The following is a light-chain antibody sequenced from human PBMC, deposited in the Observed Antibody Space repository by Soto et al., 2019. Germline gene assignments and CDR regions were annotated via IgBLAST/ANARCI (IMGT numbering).Light chain of an antibody. V-gene: IGKV3-20*01. CDR1: GNVTANF. Sequence: EIVMSQSPATLSVSPGERATLSCSASGNVTANFVAWYQHKPGRAPSLLIYGASKRATGISGRFSGSGSGTDFTLTISRLEPGDFAMFYCQQYRSSPLTFGRGTKVDI. J-gene: IGKJ4*01. CDR3: QQYRSSPLT. CDR2: GAS.